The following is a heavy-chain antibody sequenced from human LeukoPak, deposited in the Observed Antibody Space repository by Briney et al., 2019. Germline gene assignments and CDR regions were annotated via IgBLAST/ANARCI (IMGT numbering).Heavy chain of an antibody. CDR1: GGSISTYY. Sequence: SETLSLTCTVFGGSISTYYWSWIRQLPGKGLEWIGYNSYSGITNYNPSLKSRATISVDTSKNQFSLKVTSVTAADTGIYYCARQSTNLRRLDPWGQGTLVTVSS. V-gene: IGHV4-59*08. CDR3: ARQSTNLRRLDP. CDR2: NSYSGIT. J-gene: IGHJ5*02.